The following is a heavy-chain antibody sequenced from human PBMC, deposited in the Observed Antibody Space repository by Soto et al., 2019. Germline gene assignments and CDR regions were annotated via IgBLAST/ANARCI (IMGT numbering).Heavy chain of an antibody. CDR1: GLTFSRYA. Sequence: GGCMGLSCAASGLTFSRYAMSWVRKAPGKGLEWVSAISGSGGSTYYADSVKGRFTISRDNSKNTLYLQMNSLRAEDTAVYYCAKARGYSGYDFGNFDYWGQGTLVTVSS. V-gene: IGHV3-23*01. CDR3: AKARGYSGYDFGNFDY. D-gene: IGHD5-12*01. CDR2: ISGSGGST. J-gene: IGHJ4*02.